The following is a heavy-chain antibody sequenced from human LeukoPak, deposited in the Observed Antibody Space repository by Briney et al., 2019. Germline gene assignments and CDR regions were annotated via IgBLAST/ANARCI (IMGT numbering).Heavy chain of an antibody. D-gene: IGHD1-7*01. CDR2: INPNSGGT. CDR3: AREGHWNYYFDY. V-gene: IGHV1-2*02. J-gene: IGHJ4*02. Sequence: ASVKVSCKASGYTFTSYYMHWVRQAPGQGLEWMGWINPNSGGTNYAQKFQGRVTMTRDTSISTAYMELSRLRSDDTAVYYCAREGHWNYYFDYWGQGTLVTVSS. CDR1: GYTFTSYY.